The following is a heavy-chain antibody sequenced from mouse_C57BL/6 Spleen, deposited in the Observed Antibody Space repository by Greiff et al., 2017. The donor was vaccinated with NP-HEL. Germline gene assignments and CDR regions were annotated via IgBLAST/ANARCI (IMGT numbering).Heavy chain of an antibody. Sequence: QVHVKQSGAELVRPGASVTLSCKASGYTFTDYEMHWVKQTPVHGLEWIGAIDPETGGTAYNQKFKGKAILTADKSSSTAYMELRSLTSEDSAVYYCTTPNAKDYWGQGTTLTVSS. CDR3: TTPNAKDY. V-gene: IGHV1-15*01. CDR1: GYTFTDYE. CDR2: IDPETGGT. J-gene: IGHJ2*01.